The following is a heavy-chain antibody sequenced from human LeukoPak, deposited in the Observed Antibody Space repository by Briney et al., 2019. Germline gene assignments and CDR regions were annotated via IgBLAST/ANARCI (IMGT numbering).Heavy chain of an antibody. V-gene: IGHV3-53*01. Sequence: GGSLRLSCTASGFTFGDYAMSGVRQAPGKGLEWVSVIYSGGSTYYADSVKGRFTISRDNSKNTLYLQMNSLRAEDTAVYYCARGHMLTRAFDIWGQGTMVTVSS. J-gene: IGHJ3*02. CDR1: GFTFGDYA. D-gene: IGHD3-9*01. CDR2: IYSGGST. CDR3: ARGHMLTRAFDI.